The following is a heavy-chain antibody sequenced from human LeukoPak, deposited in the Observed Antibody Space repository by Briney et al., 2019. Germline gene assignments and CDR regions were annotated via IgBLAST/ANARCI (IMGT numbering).Heavy chain of an antibody. CDR3: ARARWQLVPYFDS. V-gene: IGHV1-2*02. CDR1: GYTFTYYY. D-gene: IGHD6-6*01. CDR2: INPNSGGT. Sequence: ASVKVSCKASGYTFTYYYMHWVGQAPGQGLEGMGWINPNSGGTNFAQKFQGRVAMTRDTSISTAYLELGSPRSDDTAVYFCARARWQLVPYFDSWGQGTLVTVSS. J-gene: IGHJ4*02.